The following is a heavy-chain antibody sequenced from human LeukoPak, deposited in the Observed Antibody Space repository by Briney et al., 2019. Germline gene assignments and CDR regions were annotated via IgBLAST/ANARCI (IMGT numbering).Heavy chain of an antibody. Sequence: ASVKVSCKASGYTFTSYGITWVRQAPGQGLEWMGWISAYNGNTNSAQKLQGRVTMTTDTSTSTAYMELRTLRSEDTAVYYCARGRKDYGDYYFDSWGQGTLVTVSS. CDR1: GYTFTSYG. D-gene: IGHD4-17*01. CDR3: ARGRKDYGDYYFDS. V-gene: IGHV1-18*01. J-gene: IGHJ4*02. CDR2: ISAYNGNT.